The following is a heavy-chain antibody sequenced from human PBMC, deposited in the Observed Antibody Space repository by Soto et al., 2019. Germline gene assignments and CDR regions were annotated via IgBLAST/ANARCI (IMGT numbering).Heavy chain of an antibody. CDR3: EISPGRAGYNPFEY. D-gene: IGHD5-12*01. CDR1: VLTFSIYS. CDR2: IKDSSGSI. Sequence: WGSLRVASVSSVLTFSIYSMSLVRQAPGRGLDWVADIKDSSGSIEYADCGKGRFTISRDNAKNSLYRQMNSLRAEDTSVYYCEISPGRAGYNPFEYWGQGTMVTVSS. J-gene: IGHJ4*02. V-gene: IGHV3-21*01.